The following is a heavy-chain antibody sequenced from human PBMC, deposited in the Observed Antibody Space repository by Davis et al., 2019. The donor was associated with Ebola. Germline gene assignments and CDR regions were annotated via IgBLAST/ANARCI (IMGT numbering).Heavy chain of an antibody. CDR2: INPNSGGT. CDR1: GYTFTSYA. J-gene: IGHJ6*04. D-gene: IGHD3-3*01. CDR3: ARGGSAEWLLYYYYGMDV. Sequence: ASVKVSCKASGYTFTSYAMHWVRQAPGQGLEWMGRINPNSGGTNYAQKFQGRVTMTRDTSISTAYMELSRLRSDDTAVYYCARGGSAEWLLYYYYGMDVWGKGTTVTVSS. V-gene: IGHV1-2*06.